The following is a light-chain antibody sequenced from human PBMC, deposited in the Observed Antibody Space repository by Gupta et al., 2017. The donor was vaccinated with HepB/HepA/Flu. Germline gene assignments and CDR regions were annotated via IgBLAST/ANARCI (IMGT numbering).Light chain of an antibody. Sequence: QSALTQPRSVSGSPGQSVTISCTGTSSDVGGYNYVSWYQQHPGKAPKLMIYDVNKRPSGVPTRFSGSKSGNTASLTISGLQAEDEADYYCCSYAGNYLKVFGGGTELTVL. CDR2: DVN. V-gene: IGLV2-11*01. CDR1: SSDVGGYNY. CDR3: CSYAGNYLKV. J-gene: IGLJ2*01.